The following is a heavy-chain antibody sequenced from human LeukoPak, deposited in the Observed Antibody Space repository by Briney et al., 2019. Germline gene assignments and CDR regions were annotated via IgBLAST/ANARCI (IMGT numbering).Heavy chain of an antibody. J-gene: IGHJ6*02. V-gene: IGHV3-64*01. CDR3: ARDGYYYDSSGFYYFGLDV. Sequence: GGSLRLSCTASGFTFSDYAMHWVRQAPGKGLEYVSAISSNGGSTYYANSVKGRFTISRDNAKNSLFLQMNSLRAEDTAVYFCARDGYYYDSSGFYYFGLDVWGQGTTVSVSS. CDR2: ISSNGGST. CDR1: GFTFSDYA. D-gene: IGHD3-22*01.